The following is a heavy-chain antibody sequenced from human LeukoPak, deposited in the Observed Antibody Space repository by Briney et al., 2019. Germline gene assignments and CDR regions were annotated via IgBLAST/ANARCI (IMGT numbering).Heavy chain of an antibody. D-gene: IGHD3-22*01. CDR3: ARGTESDSSGYYYGILDY. CDR1: GGSISSGGYS. V-gene: IGHV4-30-2*01. Sequence: SETLSLTCAVSGGSISSGGYSWSWIRQPPGKGLEWIGYIYHSGSTYYNPSLKSRVTISVGRSKNQFSLKLSSVTAADTAVYYCARGTESDSSGYYYGILDYWGQGTLVTVSS. CDR2: IYHSGST. J-gene: IGHJ4*02.